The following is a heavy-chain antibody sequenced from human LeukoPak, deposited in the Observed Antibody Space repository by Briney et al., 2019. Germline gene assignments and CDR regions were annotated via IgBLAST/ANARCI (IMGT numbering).Heavy chain of an antibody. CDR1: GYTFTGYY. V-gene: IGHV1-2*02. CDR2: INPNSGGT. J-gene: IGHJ5*02. Sequence: ASVKVSCKASGYTFTGYYMHWVRQAPGQGLEWMGWINPNSGGTNYAQKFQGRVTMTRDTSISTAYMELGRLRFDDTAVYYCARVSTSGYRDWLDPWGQGTLVTVSS. D-gene: IGHD3-9*01. CDR3: ARVSTSGYRDWLDP.